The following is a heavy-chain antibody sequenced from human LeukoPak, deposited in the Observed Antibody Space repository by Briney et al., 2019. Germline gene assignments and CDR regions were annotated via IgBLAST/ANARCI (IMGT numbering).Heavy chain of an antibody. CDR3: ARDFSGVAGFDY. CDR1: GFTFSSYS. CDR2: ISSSSSYI. V-gene: IGHV3-21*01. D-gene: IGHD6-19*01. Sequence: GGSLRFSCAASGFTFSSYSMNWVRQAPGKGLEWVSSISSSSSYIYYADSVKGRFTISRDNAKNSLYLQMNSLRAEDTAVYYCARDFSGVAGFDYWGQGTLVTVSS. J-gene: IGHJ4*02.